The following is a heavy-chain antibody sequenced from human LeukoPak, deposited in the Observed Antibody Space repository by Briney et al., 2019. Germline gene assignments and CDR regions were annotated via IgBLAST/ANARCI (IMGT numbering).Heavy chain of an antibody. CDR1: GGSISNYY. D-gene: IGHD4-11*01. CDR3: ARESPTTYAFDI. CDR2: IYYSGST. J-gene: IGHJ3*02. Sequence: SETLSLTCTVSGGSISNYYWNWIRQPPGKRLEWIGSIYYSGSTYYNPSLKSRVTISVDTSKNQFSLKLSSVTAADTAVYYCARESPTTYAFDIWGQGTMVTVSS. V-gene: IGHV4-39*07.